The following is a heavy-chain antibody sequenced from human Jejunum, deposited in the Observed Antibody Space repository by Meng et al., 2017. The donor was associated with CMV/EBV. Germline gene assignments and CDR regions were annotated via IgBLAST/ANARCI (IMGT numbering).Heavy chain of an antibody. CDR1: GFTVSSNY. V-gene: IGHV3-53*01. J-gene: IGHJ4*02. CDR3: TRGGED. Sequence: EGQLWGSGGGLFPPGGSLGTPCPASGFTVSSNYMRWVRQAPGKGLEWVSGIYGGGTTYYADSVKGRFTISRDNSKNTVYLQMNSLRAEDTAVYYCTRGGEDWGQGTLVTVFS. CDR2: IYGGGTT.